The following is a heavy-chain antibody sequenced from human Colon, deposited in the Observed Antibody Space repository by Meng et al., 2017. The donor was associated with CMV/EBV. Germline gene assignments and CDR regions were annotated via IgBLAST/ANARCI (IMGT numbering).Heavy chain of an antibody. CDR1: GFTFSSYS. Sequence: EVQLVGSGXXXXXPXXPXXRSCAASGFTFSSYSINWVRQAPGKGLEWVASISGSGNYIFYADAVQGRFTISRDNAKNSLYLEMNSLRADDTAVYYCARGIVVVPAAMGGYFDDWGQGTLVTVSS. J-gene: IGHJ4*02. CDR3: ARGIVVVPAAMGGYFDD. D-gene: IGHD2-2*01. V-gene: IGHV3-21*01. CDR2: ISGSGNYI.